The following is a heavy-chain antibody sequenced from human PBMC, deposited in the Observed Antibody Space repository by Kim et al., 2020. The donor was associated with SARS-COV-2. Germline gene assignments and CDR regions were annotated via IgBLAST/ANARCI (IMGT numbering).Heavy chain of an antibody. D-gene: IGHD3-16*01. CDR3: ARERSYYDYVWGSYDPKYYFDY. Sequence: GGSLRLSCAASGFTFSSYSMNWVRQAPGKGLERVSSISSSSSYIYYADSVKGRFTISRDNAKNSLYLQMNSLRAEDTAVYYCARERSYYDYVWGSYDPKYYFDYWGQGTLVTVSS. CDR1: GFTFSSYS. J-gene: IGHJ4*02. CDR2: ISSSSSYI. V-gene: IGHV3-21*01.